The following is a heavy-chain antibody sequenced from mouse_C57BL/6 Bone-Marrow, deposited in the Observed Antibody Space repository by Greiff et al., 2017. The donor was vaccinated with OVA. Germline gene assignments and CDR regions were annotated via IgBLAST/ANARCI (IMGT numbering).Heavy chain of an antibody. V-gene: IGHV5-4*01. D-gene: IGHD3-3*01. CDR3: AREGSPGGDGDY. J-gene: IGHJ2*01. CDR2: ISDGGSYT. Sequence: EVQVVESGGGLVKPGGSLKLSCAASGFTFSSYAMSWVRQTPEKRLEWVATISDGGSYTYYPDNVKGRFTISRDNAKNNLYLQMSHLKSEDTAMYYCAREGSPGGDGDYWGQGTTLTVSS. CDR1: GFTFSSYA.